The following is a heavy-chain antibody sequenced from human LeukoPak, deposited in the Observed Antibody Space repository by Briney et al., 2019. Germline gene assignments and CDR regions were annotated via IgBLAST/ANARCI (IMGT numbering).Heavy chain of an antibody. CDR2: ISAYNGNT. CDR1: GYTFTSYG. Sequence: ASVKVSCKASGYTFTSYGISRVRQAPGQGLEWMGWISAYNGNTNYAQKLQGRVTMTTDTSTSTAYMELRSLRSDDTAVYYCARDWIRNIVVVPAASAWFDPWGQGTLVTVSS. J-gene: IGHJ5*02. V-gene: IGHV1-18*01. CDR3: ARDWIRNIVVVPAASAWFDP. D-gene: IGHD2-2*01.